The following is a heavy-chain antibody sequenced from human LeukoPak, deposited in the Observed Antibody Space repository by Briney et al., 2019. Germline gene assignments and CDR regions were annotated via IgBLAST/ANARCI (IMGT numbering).Heavy chain of an antibody. Sequence: PSETLSLACTVSGGSISSSSYYWGWIRQPPGKGLEWIGSIYYSGSTYYNPSLKSRVTISVDTSKNQFSLKLSSVTAADTAVYYCAKDFTADWNYYILPWGQGTLVTVSS. CDR3: AKDFTADWNYYILP. CDR1: GGSISSSSYY. V-gene: IGHV4-39*02. D-gene: IGHD1-7*01. J-gene: IGHJ5*02. CDR2: IYYSGST.